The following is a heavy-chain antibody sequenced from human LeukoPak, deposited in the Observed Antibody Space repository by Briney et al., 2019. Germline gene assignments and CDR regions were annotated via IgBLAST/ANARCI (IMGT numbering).Heavy chain of an antibody. D-gene: IGHD6-13*01. CDR3: ARVSSGYSSREFDY. V-gene: IGHV4-59*01. J-gene: IGHJ4*02. CDR2: ISDIGSI. Sequence: PSETLSLTCAVYGGSFSGYYWSWIRQPPGKGLEWIAYISDIGSINYNPSLKSRVTISLDTSKNQFSLKLSSVTAADTAVYYCARVSSGYSSREFDYWGQGTLVTVSS. CDR1: GGSFSGYY.